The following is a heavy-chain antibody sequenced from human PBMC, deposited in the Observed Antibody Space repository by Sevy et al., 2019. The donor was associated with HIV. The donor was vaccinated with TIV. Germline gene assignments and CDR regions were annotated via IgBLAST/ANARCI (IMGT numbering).Heavy chain of an antibody. CDR1: GFTFSSYA. CDR2: ISYDGSNK. Sequence: GGSLRLSCAASGFTFSSYAMHWVRQAPGKGLERVAVISYDGSNKYYADSVKGRFTISRDNSKNTLYLQMNSLRAEDTAVYYCASHGRYDDILTGYYSSYYYYGMDVWCQGTTVTVSS. D-gene: IGHD3-9*01. J-gene: IGHJ6*02. CDR3: ASHGRYDDILTGYYSSYYYYGMDV. V-gene: IGHV3-30-3*01.